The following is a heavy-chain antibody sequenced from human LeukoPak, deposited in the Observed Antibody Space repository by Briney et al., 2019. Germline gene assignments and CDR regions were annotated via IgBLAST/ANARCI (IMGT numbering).Heavy chain of an antibody. D-gene: IGHD6-19*01. V-gene: IGHV4-61*02. CDR2: IYTSGST. Sequence: SQTLSLTCTVSGGSISSGSYYWSWIRQPAGKGLEWIGRIYTSGSTNYNPSLKSRVTISVDTSKNQFSLKLSSVTAADTAVYHCARRYSSGWYPFDYWGQGTLVTVSS. CDR1: GGSISSGSYY. CDR3: ARRYSSGWYPFDY. J-gene: IGHJ4*02.